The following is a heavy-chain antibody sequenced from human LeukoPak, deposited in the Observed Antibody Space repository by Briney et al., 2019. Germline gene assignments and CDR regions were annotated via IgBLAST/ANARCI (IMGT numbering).Heavy chain of an antibody. D-gene: IGHD3-22*01. J-gene: IGHJ4*02. CDR2: IRYDGSNK. CDR1: GFTFSSYG. CDR3: AKDGSRDYYDSSGTYFDY. Sequence: GGSLRLSCAASGFTFSSYGMHWVRQAPGKGPEWVAFIRYDGSNKYYADSVKGRFTVSRDNSKNTLYLQMNSLRAEDAAVYYCAKDGSRDYYDSSGTYFDYWGQGTLVTVSS. V-gene: IGHV3-30*02.